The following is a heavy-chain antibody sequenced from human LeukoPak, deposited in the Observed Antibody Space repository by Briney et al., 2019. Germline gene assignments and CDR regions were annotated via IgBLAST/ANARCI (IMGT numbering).Heavy chain of an antibody. CDR2: IYYSGST. J-gene: IGHJ4*02. D-gene: IGHD4-17*01. CDR1: GGSISSYY. CDR3: ARHRTTVGHDY. Sequence: PSETLSLTCTVSGGSISSYYWSWIRQPPGKGLEWIGYIYYSGSTNYNPSLKSRVTISADTSKNQFSLKLSSVTAADTAVYYCARHRTTVGHDYWGQGTLVTVSS. V-gene: IGHV4-59*08.